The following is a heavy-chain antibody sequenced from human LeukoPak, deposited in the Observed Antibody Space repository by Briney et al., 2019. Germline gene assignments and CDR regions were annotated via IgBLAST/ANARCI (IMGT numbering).Heavy chain of an antibody. J-gene: IGHJ4*02. CDR2: ISPSNGAT. V-gene: IGHV1-2*02. CDR3: VEGNFRFDY. CDR1: GGTFSSYA. Sequence: ASVKVSRKASGGTFSSYAISWVRQAPGQGLEWMGWISPSNGATKYAQKFQGRVTLTTDTSISTAYMELSRLTSDDTAVFYCVEGNFRFDYWGQGTLVTVSS. D-gene: IGHD1-7*01.